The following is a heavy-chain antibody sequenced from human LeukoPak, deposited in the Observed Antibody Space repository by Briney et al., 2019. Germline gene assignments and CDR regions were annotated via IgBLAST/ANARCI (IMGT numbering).Heavy chain of an antibody. D-gene: IGHD5-18*01. V-gene: IGHV3-11*03. CDR3: AKGYSYGHF. CDR1: GFTFSDYY. CDR2: ISSSSTYT. Sequence: GGSLRLSCAASGFTFSDYYMSWIRQAPGQGLEWLSYISSSSTYTNYADSVKGRFSISRDNAKNSVYLQMNSLRAEDTAVYYCAKGYSYGHFWGQGTLVTVSS. J-gene: IGHJ4*02.